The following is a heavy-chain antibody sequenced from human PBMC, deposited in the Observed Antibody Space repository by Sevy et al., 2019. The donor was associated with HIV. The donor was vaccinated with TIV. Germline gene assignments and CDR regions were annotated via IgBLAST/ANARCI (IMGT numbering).Heavy chain of an antibody. CDR2: ISGSGLST. Sequence: GGSLRLSCAASGFTFDNNAMYWVRQAPGKGLEWVSAISGSGLSTNYAASVRGRFTISRDISKTTLYLKMNSLRAEDTAVYYCAKVYYYDSGTVIPRGMDVWGQGTTVTVSS. CDR3: AKVYYYDSGTVIPRGMDV. J-gene: IGHJ6*02. D-gene: IGHD3-10*01. V-gene: IGHV3-23*01. CDR1: GFTFDNNA.